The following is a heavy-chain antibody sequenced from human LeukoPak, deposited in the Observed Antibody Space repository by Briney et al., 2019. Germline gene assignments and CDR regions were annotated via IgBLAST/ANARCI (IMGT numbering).Heavy chain of an antibody. V-gene: IGHV1-18*01. CDR2: ISAYKGNT. CDR3: AREGTYYYDSSGYPLQTTSIDY. CDR1: GYTFTSYG. Sequence: ASVQVSCKASGYTFTSYGISWVRQAPGQGLDWMGWISAYKGNTHYAQKLQDRVSITTATSTSTAYMELRSLRSDDTAVYYCAREGTYYYDSSGYPLQTTSIDYWGQGTLVTVSS. D-gene: IGHD3-22*01. J-gene: IGHJ4*02.